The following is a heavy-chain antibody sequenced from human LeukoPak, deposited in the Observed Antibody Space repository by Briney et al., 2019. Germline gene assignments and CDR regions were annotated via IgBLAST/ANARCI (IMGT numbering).Heavy chain of an antibody. J-gene: IGHJ4*02. CDR3: ARVPDATYFDY. CDR1: GFTVRSNY. Sequence: GGSPRLSCAASGFTVRSNYMTWVRQAPGKGLEWVSLIYSGGSAYYADSVKGRFTISRDNSKNTLYLQMNSLRAEDTAVYYCARVPDATYFDYWGQGTLVTVSS. CDR2: IYSGGSA. V-gene: IGHV3-66*01.